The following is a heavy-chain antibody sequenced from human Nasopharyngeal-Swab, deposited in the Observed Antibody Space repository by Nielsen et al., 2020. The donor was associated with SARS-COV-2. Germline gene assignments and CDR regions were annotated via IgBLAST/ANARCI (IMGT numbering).Heavy chain of an antibody. CDR2: IKRKTDGGAG. D-gene: IGHD4-17*01. Sequence: ETLSLTCTVSGGSISSYYWSWVRQAPGKGLEWVGRIKRKTDGGAGDYAAPVSGRFTISRDDSINTLYLQMNSLKIEDTAVYYCTTDPGDYPDYWGQGAQVTVSS. CDR3: TTDPGDYPDY. CDR1: GGSISSYY. V-gene: IGHV3-15*01. J-gene: IGHJ4*02.